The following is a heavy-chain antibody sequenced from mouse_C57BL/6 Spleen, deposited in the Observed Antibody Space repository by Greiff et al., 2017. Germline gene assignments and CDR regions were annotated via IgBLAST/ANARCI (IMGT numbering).Heavy chain of an antibody. D-gene: IGHD3-2*02. Sequence: VQLQQSGPGLVKPSQSLSLTCSVTGYSITSGYYWNWLRQFPGNKLEWMGYISYDGSNNYNPSLKNRISITRDTSKNQFFLKLNSVTTEDTATYYCAIGSAQASFAYWGQGTLVTVSA. CDR1: GYSITSGYY. CDR2: ISYDGSN. J-gene: IGHJ3*01. CDR3: AIGSAQASFAY. V-gene: IGHV3-6*01.